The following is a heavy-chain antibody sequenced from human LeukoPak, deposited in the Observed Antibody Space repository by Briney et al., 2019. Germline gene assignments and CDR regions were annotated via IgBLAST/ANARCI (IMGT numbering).Heavy chain of an antibody. V-gene: IGHV3-7*01. CDR2: IKQDGSDI. D-gene: IGHD2-2*01. J-gene: IGHJ4*02. CDR1: GFTFNGFW. CDR3: AKGSSTSCYVS. Sequence: GGSLRLSCAASGFTFNGFWMSWVRQAPGKGLEWVANIKQDGSDIYYLGSVRGRFTISRDNSKNTLYLQMNSLRAEDTAVYYCAKGSSTSCYVSWGQGTLVTVSS.